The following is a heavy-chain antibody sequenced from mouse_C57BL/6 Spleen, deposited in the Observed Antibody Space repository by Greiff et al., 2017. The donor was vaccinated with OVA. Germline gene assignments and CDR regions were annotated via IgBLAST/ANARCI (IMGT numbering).Heavy chain of an antibody. J-gene: IGHJ2*01. V-gene: IGHV1-61*01. CDR1: GYTFTSYW. CDR3: AIYYGNYVDY. Sequence: QVQLQQPGAELVRPGSSVKLSCKASGYTFTSYWMDWVKQRPGQGLEWIGNIYPSDSETHYNQKFKDKATLTVDKSSSTAYMQLSSPTSEDSAVYYCAIYYGNYVDYWGQGTTLTVSS. D-gene: IGHD2-1*01. CDR2: IYPSDSET.